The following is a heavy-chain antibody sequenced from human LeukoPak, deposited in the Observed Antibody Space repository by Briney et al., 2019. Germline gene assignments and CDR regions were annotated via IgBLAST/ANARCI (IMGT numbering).Heavy chain of an antibody. J-gene: IGHJ4*02. D-gene: IGHD2-2*01. CDR1: GFTFSSHA. V-gene: IGHV3-30-3*01. CDR2: ISYDGSNK. CDR3: ASRYCSSTSCYDFGPTDY. Sequence: GRSLRLSCAASGFTFSSHAMHWVRQAPGKGLEWVAVISYDGSNKYYADSVKGRFTISRDNSKSTLYLQMNSLRAEDTAVYYCASRYCSSTSCYDFGPTDYWGQGTLVTVSS.